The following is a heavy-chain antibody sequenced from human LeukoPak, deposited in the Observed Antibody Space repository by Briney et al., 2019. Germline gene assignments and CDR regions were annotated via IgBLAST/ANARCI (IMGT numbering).Heavy chain of an antibody. Sequence: SETLSLTCTVSGGSIRSSSYYWGWIRQPLGKGLEWIGSNYNVGSTSYNPSLKGRLTISVDTSKNQFSLKLSSVTAADTAVYYCVRRGDGYPYYFDYWGQGTLVTVSS. V-gene: IGHV4-39*07. CDR3: VRRGDGYPYYFDY. CDR1: GGSIRSSSYY. J-gene: IGHJ4*02. CDR2: NYNVGST. D-gene: IGHD5-24*01.